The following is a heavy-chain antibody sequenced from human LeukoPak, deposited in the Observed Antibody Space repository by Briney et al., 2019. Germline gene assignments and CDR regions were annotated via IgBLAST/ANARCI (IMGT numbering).Heavy chain of an antibody. CDR2: IYYSGST. CDR3: ARKDGYYYVDAFDI. J-gene: IGHJ3*02. CDR1: GGSISSYY. D-gene: IGHD3-22*01. Sequence: SETLSLTCTVSGGSISSYYWSWIRQPPGKGLEWIGYIYYSGSTNYNPSLKSRVTISVDTSKNQFSLKLGSVTAADTAVYYCARKDGYYYVDAFDIWGQGTMVTVSS. V-gene: IGHV4-59*01.